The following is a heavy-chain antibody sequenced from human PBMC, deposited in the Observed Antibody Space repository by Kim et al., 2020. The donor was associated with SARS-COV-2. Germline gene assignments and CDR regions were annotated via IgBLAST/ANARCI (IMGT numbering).Heavy chain of an antibody. V-gene: IGHV1-46*01. D-gene: IGHD6-13*01. CDR3: AINIGAAGLDY. Sequence: TSYAQKFQGRVTMTRDTSTGTVYMELSSLRSEDTAVYYCAINIGAAGLDYWGQGTLVTVSS. J-gene: IGHJ4*02. CDR2: T.